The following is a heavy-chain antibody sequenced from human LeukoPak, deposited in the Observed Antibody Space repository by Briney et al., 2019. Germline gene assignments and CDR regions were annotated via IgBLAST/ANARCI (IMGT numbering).Heavy chain of an antibody. Sequence: PSETLSLTCTVSGGSISSGGYYWNRIRQHPGKGLEWIGYIYYSGSTYYNPSLKSRITISVDASKSQFSLRLNSVTAADTAVYYCARGIPVAGIPLDYWGQGIQVSVSS. V-gene: IGHV4-31*03. CDR1: GGSISSGGYY. CDR2: IYYSGST. CDR3: ARGIPVAGIPLDY. J-gene: IGHJ4*02. D-gene: IGHD6-19*01.